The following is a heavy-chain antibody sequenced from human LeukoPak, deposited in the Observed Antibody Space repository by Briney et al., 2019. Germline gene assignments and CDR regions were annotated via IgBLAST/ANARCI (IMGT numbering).Heavy chain of an antibody. V-gene: IGHV1-69*13. Sequence: GASVKVSCKASGGTFSNYAISWVRQAPGQGLEWMGGIIPIFGTANYAQKFQGRVTITADESTSTAYMELSSLRSEDTAVYYCARGGLGYCSSTSCSDAFDIWGQGTMVTVSS. D-gene: IGHD2-2*01. CDR2: IIPIFGTA. CDR1: GGTFSNYA. J-gene: IGHJ3*02. CDR3: ARGGLGYCSSTSCSDAFDI.